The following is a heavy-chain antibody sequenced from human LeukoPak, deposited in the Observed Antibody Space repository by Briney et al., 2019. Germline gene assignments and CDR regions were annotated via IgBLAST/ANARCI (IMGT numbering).Heavy chain of an antibody. CDR1: GYTLTELS. D-gene: IGHD6-19*01. CDR2: FDPEDGET. J-gene: IGHJ4*02. Sequence: ASVKVSCKVSGYTLTELSMHWVRQAPGKGLEWMGGFDPEDGETIYAQKFRGRVTMTEDTSTDTAYMELSSLRSEDTAVYYCATVGWDSSGWYPDYWGQGTLVTVSS. CDR3: ATVGWDSSGWYPDY. V-gene: IGHV1-24*01.